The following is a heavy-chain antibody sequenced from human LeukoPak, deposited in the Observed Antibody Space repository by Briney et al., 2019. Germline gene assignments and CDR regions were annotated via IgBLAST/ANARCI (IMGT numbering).Heavy chain of an antibody. V-gene: IGHV3-48*01. D-gene: IGHD3-10*01. Sequence: QPGGSLRLSCAASGFTFSSYGMHWVRQAPGKGLEWVSYISSSSSTIYYADSVKGRFTISRDNAKNSLYLQMNSLRAEDTAVYYCAAADMYYYGSGRNYYYYYMDVWGKGTTVTVSS. CDR1: GFTFSSYG. J-gene: IGHJ6*03. CDR2: ISSSSSTI. CDR3: AAADMYYYGSGRNYYYYYMDV.